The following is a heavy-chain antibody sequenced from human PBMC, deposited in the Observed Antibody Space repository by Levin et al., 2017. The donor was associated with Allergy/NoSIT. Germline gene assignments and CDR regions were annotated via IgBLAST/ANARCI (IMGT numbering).Heavy chain of an antibody. CDR1: GFTFSSYS. Sequence: GGSLRLSCAASGFTFSSYSMNWVRQAPGKGLEWVSSISSSSSYIYYADSVKGRFTISRDNAKNSLYLQMNSLRAEDTAVYYCARSDYDFWSGYFEGYYGMDVWGQGTTVTVSS. J-gene: IGHJ6*02. CDR2: ISSSSSYI. CDR3: ARSDYDFWSGYFEGYYGMDV. D-gene: IGHD3-3*01. V-gene: IGHV3-21*01.